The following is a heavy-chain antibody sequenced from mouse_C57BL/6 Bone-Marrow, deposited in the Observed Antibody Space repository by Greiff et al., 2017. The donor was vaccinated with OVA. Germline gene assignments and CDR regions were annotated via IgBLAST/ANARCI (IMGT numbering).Heavy chain of an antibody. Sequence: VQLKQSGPVLVKPGASVKMSCKASGYTFTDYYMNWVKQSHGKSLEWIGVINPYNGGTSYNQKFKGKATLTVDKSSSTAYMELNSLTSEDSAVYYCARGELRLPYYAMDYWGQGTSVTVSS. D-gene: IGHD3-2*02. CDR2: INPYNGGT. CDR3: ARGELRLPYYAMDY. CDR1: GYTFTDYY. J-gene: IGHJ4*01. V-gene: IGHV1-19*01.